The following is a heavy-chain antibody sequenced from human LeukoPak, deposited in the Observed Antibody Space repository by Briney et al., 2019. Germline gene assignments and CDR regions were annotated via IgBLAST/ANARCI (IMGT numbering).Heavy chain of an antibody. CDR2: ISSSSRTI. CDR1: GFMFSIYS. V-gene: IGHV3-48*02. D-gene: IGHD5-18*01. Sequence: PGGSLRLSCAASGFMFSIYSMNWVRQAPGKGLEWLSYISSSSRTIYYADSVKGRFSISRDNARNSVYLQMNSLRDEDTAVYYCARDPDTPMERYFDLWGRGTLVTVSS. CDR3: ARDPDTPMERYFDL. J-gene: IGHJ2*01.